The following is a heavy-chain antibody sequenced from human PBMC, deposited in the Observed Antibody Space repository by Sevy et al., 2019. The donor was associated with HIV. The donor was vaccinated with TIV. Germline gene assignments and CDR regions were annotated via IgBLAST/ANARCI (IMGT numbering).Heavy chain of an antibody. Sequence: GGSLRLSCAASGFTFSSYGMHWVRQAPGKGLEWVAVISYDGSNKYYADSVKGRFTISRDNSKNTLYLQMNSLRAEDTAVYYCAKESTWTRSFDYRAREPWSPSPQ. CDR3: AKESTWTRSFDY. CDR1: GFTFSSYG. CDR2: ISYDGSNK. J-gene: IGHJ4*02. V-gene: IGHV3-30*18. D-gene: IGHD5-12*01.